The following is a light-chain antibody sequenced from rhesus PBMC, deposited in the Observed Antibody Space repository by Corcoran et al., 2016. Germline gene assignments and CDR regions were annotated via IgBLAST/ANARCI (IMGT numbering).Light chain of an antibody. J-gene: IGKJ3*01. Sequence: DIVMTQTPLSLPVTPGEPASISCRSSQSLLDNEDGNTFLDWYLQKPGQSPQLLFYEVSNRAAGVPDKFSGSGSETDFTMKISRVEAEEVGVYYCMQALEFPFTFGPGTKLDIK. V-gene: IGKV2-104*02. CDR1: QSLLDNEDGNTF. CDR3: MQALEFPFT. CDR2: EVS.